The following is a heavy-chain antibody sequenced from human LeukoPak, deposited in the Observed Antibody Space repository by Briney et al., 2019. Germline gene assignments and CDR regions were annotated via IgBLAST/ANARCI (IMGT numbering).Heavy chain of an antibody. J-gene: IGHJ4*02. Sequence: PGGSLRLSCAASGFTFSSYAMSWVRQAPGKGVEWVSGISTSGGSSSYADSVKGRFTISRDNPRNTLYMQMNSLRAEDTALYYCAIMHPYYDGSGYWVQWGQGTLVTVSS. D-gene: IGHD3-22*01. V-gene: IGHV3-23*01. CDR3: AIMHPYYDGSGYWVQ. CDR1: GFTFSSYA. CDR2: ISTSGGSS.